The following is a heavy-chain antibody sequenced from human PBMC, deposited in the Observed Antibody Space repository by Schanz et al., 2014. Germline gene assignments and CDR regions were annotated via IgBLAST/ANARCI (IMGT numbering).Heavy chain of an antibody. D-gene: IGHD2-8*02. J-gene: IGHJ3*01. CDR3: TRDRGALVTHNDALNL. V-gene: IGHV3-23*04. CDR2: ISGSGGST. Sequence: EVQLVESGGGLVKPGGSLRLSCVASGFNFYTSAMTWVRQAPGKGLEWVSAISGSGGSTYYAASVRGRFTISRDNSKNTVYLQMDSLRSEDTAVYYCTRDRGALVTHNDALNLWGQGTMVSVSS. CDR1: GFNFYTSA.